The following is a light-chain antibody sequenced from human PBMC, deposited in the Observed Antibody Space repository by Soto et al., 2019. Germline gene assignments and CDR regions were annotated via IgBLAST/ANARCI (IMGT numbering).Light chain of an antibody. CDR2: GSS. CDR1: ENVGTN. CDR3: QQYNNWGLS. V-gene: IGKV3D-15*01. Sequence: IVLTQSPATLSVSPGERVTLSCRVSENVGTNLAWYQQRPGQPPRLLIYGSSTRATGISATFSGSGSRTEFTLTISSLQSEDSAVYYCQQYNNWGLSFGGGTRVEIK. J-gene: IGKJ4*01.